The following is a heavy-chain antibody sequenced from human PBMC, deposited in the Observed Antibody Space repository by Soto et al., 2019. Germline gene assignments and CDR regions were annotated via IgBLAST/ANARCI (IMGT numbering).Heavy chain of an antibody. D-gene: IGHD3-3*01. CDR1: GGSISSSSYY. V-gene: IGHV4-39*01. J-gene: IGHJ4*02. CDR2: IYYSGST. CDR3: ARHLNSITIFGVVSTGFDY. Sequence: SETLSLTCTVSGGSISSSSYYWGWIRQPPGKGLEWIGSIYYSGSTYYNPSLKSRVTISVDTSKNQFSLKLSSVTAADTAVYYCARHLNSITIFGVVSTGFDYWGQGTLVTVSS.